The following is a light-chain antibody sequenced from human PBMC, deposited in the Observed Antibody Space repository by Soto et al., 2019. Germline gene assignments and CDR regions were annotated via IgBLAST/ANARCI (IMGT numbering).Light chain of an antibody. CDR3: QQSYSTPFLT. CDR2: AAS. Sequence: DIQMTQSPSSLSASVGDRVTITCRASQSISSYLNWYQQKPGKAPKLLIYAASSLQSGVPPRFSGSGSGTDFTLTISSLQPEDFATYYCQQSYSTPFLTFGGGTKVDIK. CDR1: QSISSY. J-gene: IGKJ4*01. V-gene: IGKV1-39*01.